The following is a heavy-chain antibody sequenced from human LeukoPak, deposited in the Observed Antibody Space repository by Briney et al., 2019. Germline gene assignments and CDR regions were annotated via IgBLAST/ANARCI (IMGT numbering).Heavy chain of an antibody. D-gene: IGHD1-26*01. J-gene: IGHJ4*02. V-gene: IGHV3-30*18. CDR3: AKDRSGSYFDY. CDR2: ISYDGSNK. CDR1: GFTFSSYG. Sequence: GRSLRLSCAASGFTFSSYGMHWVRQAPGKGLEWVAVISYDGSNKYYADSVKGRFTISRDNSKNMLYLQMNSLRAEDTAVYYCAKDRSGSYFDYWGQGTLVTVSS.